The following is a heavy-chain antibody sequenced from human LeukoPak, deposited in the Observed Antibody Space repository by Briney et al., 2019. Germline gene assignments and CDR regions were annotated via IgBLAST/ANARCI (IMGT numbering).Heavy chain of an antibody. CDR1: GFTFSTHS. J-gene: IGHJ4*02. Sequence: GGSLRLSCTASGFTFSTHSMHWVRQAPGKGPVWVSRIISDGSSTKYADSVTGRFTICIDNAKNTVYLQMNSLRAEDTAVYYCAKVLGGLWPGIDYWGQGTVVTVSS. CDR3: AKVLGGLWPGIDY. CDR2: IISDGSST. D-gene: IGHD2-15*01. V-gene: IGHV3-74*01.